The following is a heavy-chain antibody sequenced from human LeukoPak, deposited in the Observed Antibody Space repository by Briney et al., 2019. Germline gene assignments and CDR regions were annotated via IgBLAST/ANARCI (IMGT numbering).Heavy chain of an antibody. Sequence: GGSLRLSCAASGFTFSSYAMHWVRQAPGKGLQWVAVISYDGSNKYYADSEKGRFTISRDNSKNTLYLQMNSLRAEDTAVYYCAREAAGGFIDYWGQGILVTVSS. CDR3: AREAAGGFIDY. V-gene: IGHV3-30-3*01. J-gene: IGHJ4*02. CDR1: GFTFSSYA. D-gene: IGHD1-14*01. CDR2: ISYDGSNK.